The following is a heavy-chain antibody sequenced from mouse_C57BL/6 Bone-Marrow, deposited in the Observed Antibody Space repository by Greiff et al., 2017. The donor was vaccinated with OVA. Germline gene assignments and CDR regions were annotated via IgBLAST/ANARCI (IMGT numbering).Heavy chain of an antibody. CDR2: ISSGGDYI. Sequence: EVQGVESGEGLVKPGGSLKLSCAASGFTFSSYAMSWVRQTPEKRLEWVAYISSGGDYIYYADTVKGRFTISRDNARNTLYLQMSSLKSEDTAMYYCTRDRGHDYDVGPWFAYWGQGTLVTVSA. J-gene: IGHJ3*01. CDR1: GFTFSSYA. D-gene: IGHD2-4*01. CDR3: TRDRGHDYDVGPWFAY. V-gene: IGHV5-9-1*02.